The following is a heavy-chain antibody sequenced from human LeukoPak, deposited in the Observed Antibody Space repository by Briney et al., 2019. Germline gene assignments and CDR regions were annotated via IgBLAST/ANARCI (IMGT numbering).Heavy chain of an antibody. CDR2: IYYSGST. CDR3: ARSDVYRSSDYSHYYYYIDV. V-gene: IGHV4-59*01. Sequence: SETLSLTCNVSGGSISSYYWSWIRQPPGKGLEWIGYIYYSGSTSHNPSLKSRLTISVDTSKNQFSLKLSSVTAADTAVYYCARSDVYRSSDYSHYYYYIDVWGKGTTVTVSS. CDR1: GGSISSYY. J-gene: IGHJ6*03. D-gene: IGHD4-11*01.